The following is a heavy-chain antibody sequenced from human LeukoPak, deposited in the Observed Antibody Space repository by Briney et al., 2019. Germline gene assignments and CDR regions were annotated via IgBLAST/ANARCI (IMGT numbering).Heavy chain of an antibody. Sequence: GRSLRLSCTASGFTFGDYAMSWVRQAPGKGLEWVGFIRSKAYGGTTEYAASVKGRFTISRDDSKSIAYLQMNSLKTEDTAVYYCSTDAAPVRFLDWLPRHMDVWGKGTTVTVSS. D-gene: IGHD3-3*01. CDR2: IRSKAYGGTT. V-gene: IGHV3-49*04. CDR1: GFTFGDYA. CDR3: STDAAPVRFLDWLPRHMDV. J-gene: IGHJ6*03.